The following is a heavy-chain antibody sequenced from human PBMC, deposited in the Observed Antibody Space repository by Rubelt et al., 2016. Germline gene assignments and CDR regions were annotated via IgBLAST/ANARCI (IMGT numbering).Heavy chain of an antibody. Sequence: QLQLQESGPGLVKPSETLSLTCTVSGGSISSSGYYWGWIRQPPGKGLEWIGSIYYSGNTYYNPSLKSRVTISVDTPKNQCSLKRSAGTAEETAVDVWAGRRRGNDYWDGDAFDIGGQGTLFTVSS. CDR3: AGRRRGNDYWDGDAFDI. J-gene: IGHJ3*02. CDR2: IYYSGNT. CDR1: GGSISSSGYY. V-gene: IGHV4-39*01. D-gene: IGHD1-1*01.